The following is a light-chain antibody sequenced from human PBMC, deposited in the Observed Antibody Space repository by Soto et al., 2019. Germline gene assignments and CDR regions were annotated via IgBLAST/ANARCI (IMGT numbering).Light chain of an antibody. CDR3: SSNTTSSTVA. Sequence: QSVLTQSASVSGSPGQSITISCTGTSSDIGGYNYVSWYQQHTDKAPKLMIFEVSNRPSGVSNRFSGSKSGNTASLTISGLLPEDEADYYCSSNTTSSTVALGGGTKLTVL. J-gene: IGLJ2*01. CDR2: EVS. CDR1: SSDIGGYNY. V-gene: IGLV2-14*01.